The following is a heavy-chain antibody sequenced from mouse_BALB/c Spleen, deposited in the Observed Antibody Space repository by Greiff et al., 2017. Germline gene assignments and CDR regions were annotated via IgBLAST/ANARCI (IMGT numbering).Heavy chain of an antibody. J-gene: IGHJ4*01. CDR1: GYAFTNYL. CDR3: AREEGYDGYYAMDY. CDR2: INPGSGGT. V-gene: IGHV1-54*01. D-gene: IGHD2-2*01. Sequence: VQLQQSGAELVRPGTSVKVSCKASGYAFTNYLIEWVKQRPGQGLEWIGVINPGSGGTNYNEKFKGKATLTADKSSSTAYMQLSSLTSDDSAVYFCAREEGYDGYYAMDYWGQGTSVTVSS.